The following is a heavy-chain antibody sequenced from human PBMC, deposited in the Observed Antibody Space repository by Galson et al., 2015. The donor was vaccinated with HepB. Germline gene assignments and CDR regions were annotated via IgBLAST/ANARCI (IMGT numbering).Heavy chain of an antibody. J-gene: IGHJ1*01. CDR1: GYSFTSYW. CDR2: IDPSDGYP. Sequence: QSGAEVKKPGESLRISCKGSGYSFTSYWISWVRQMPGKGLEWMGRIDPSDGYPNYSPSFQGHVTISADKSISTAYLQWSSLKASDTAMYYCARLGSVAEYFQHWGQGTLVTVSS. V-gene: IGHV5-10-1*01. CDR3: ARLGSVAEYFQH.